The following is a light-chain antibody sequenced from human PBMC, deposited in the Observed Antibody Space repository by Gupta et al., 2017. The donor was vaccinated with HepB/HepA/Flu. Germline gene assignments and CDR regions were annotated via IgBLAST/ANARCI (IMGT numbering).Light chain of an antibody. CDR1: QGVNSY. Sequence: DIQLTQSPSFLSASVGDRVTITCRASQGVNSYLAWYRQKPGKAPNLLIYAASTLQSGVPSRFSGSGSGTEFTLTISSLQPEDFATYYCQQLNSYPLTFGGGTKVEIK. J-gene: IGKJ4*01. CDR3: QQLNSYPLT. CDR2: AAS. V-gene: IGKV1-9*01.